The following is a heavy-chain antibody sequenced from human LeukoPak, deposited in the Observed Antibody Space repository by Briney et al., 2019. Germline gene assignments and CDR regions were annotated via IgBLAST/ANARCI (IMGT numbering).Heavy chain of an antibody. CDR3: ARDRDGKDL. D-gene: IGHD1-14*01. CDR1: GFTFRDFW. J-gene: IGHJ5*02. V-gene: IGHV3-7*05. Sequence: PGGSLRLSCAASGFTFRDFWMRWVRQAPGKGLEWVANIQQNGIEYYSVEGRFTISRDNVNNLLYWRMKTLKADDTAMYYCARDRDGKDLWGQGTLVTVSS. CDR2: IQQNGIE.